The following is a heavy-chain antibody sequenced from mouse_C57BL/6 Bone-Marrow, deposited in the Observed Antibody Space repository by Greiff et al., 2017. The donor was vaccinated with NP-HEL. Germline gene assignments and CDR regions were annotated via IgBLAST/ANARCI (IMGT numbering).Heavy chain of an antibody. V-gene: IGHV1-22*01. CDR1: GYTFTDYN. CDR3: SRVRGKAWFAY. J-gene: IGHJ3*01. Sequence: VQLQQSGPELVKPGASVKLSCKASGYTFTDYNMHWVKQSHGQSLGWIGYINPNNGGTSYNQKFKGKATLTVNKSSSTAYMELRSLTSEDSAVYYCSRVRGKAWFAYWGQGTLVTVSA. CDR2: INPNNGGT.